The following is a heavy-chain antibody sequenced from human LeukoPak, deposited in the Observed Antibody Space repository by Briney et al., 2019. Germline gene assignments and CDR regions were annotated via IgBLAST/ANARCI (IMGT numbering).Heavy chain of an antibody. CDR2: IYYSGST. D-gene: IGHD6-6*01. V-gene: IGHV4-59*01. CDR1: GGSISSYY. CDR3: ARGGSSSSRADFDY. Sequence: SETLSLTCTVSGGSISSYYWSWLRQPPGKGLEWLGYIYYSGSTNYNPSLKSRVTISVDTSKNQFSLKLSSVTAADTAVYYCARGGSSSSRADFDYWGQGTLVTVSS. J-gene: IGHJ4*02.